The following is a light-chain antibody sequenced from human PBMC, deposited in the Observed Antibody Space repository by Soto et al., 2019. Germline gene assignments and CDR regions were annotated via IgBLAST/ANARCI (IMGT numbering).Light chain of an antibody. CDR1: TGAVTSGHY. J-gene: IGLJ3*02. Sequence: QYVVTQEPSLAVSPGGTVTLTCGSSTGAVTSGHYPYWFQQKPGQAPRTLIYDATNKHSLTPARFSGSLLGGKAALTLSGALPEDEAEYFCLLSYDSSRQVFGGGTKVTVL. CDR3: LLSYDSSRQV. CDR2: DAT. V-gene: IGLV7-46*01.